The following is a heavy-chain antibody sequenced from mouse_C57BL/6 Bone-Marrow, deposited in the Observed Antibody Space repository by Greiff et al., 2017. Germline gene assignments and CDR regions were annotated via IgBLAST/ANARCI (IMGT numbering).Heavy chain of an antibody. CDR2: IDPSDSYT. Sequence: QVQLQQPGAELVMPGASVKLSCKASGYTFTSYWMHWVKQRPGQGLEWIGEIDPSDSYTNYNQKFKGKSTFTVDKSSSTAYMQLSSLTSEDSAVYYCARGRGGNYFYWGQGTTLTVSS. CDR3: ARGRGGNYFY. D-gene: IGHD2-1*01. J-gene: IGHJ2*01. V-gene: IGHV1-69*01. CDR1: GYTFTSYW.